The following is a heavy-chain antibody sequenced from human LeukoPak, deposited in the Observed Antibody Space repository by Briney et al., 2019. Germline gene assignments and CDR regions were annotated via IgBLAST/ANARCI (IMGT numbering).Heavy chain of an antibody. J-gene: IGHJ4*02. D-gene: IGHD5-18*01. CDR3: ARDRYSYGHYYFDY. CDR1: GFTFSSYA. V-gene: IGHV3-30*14. CDR2: MSYDGSIK. Sequence: GGSLRLSCAASGFTFSSYAMHWVRQAPGKGLEWVAVMSYDGSIKYYADSVKGRFTISRDNSKDTLFLQMDSLRVEDTAVYYCARDRYSYGHYYFDYWGQGILVTVSS.